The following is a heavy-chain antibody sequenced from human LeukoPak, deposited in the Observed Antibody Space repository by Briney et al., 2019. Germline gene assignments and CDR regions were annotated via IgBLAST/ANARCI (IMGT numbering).Heavy chain of an antibody. V-gene: IGHV3-48*01. CDR3: ARDGYYYGSGSYYKVDFDY. D-gene: IGHD3-10*01. CDR1: GFTFSSYS. CDR2: ISSRSSTI. J-gene: IGHJ4*02. Sequence: GGSLRLSCAASGFTFSSYSMNWVRQAPGKGLEWVSYISSRSSTIYYADSVKGRFTISRDNAKNSLYLQMNSLRAEDTAVYYCARDGYYYGSGSYYKVDFDYWGQGTLVTVSS.